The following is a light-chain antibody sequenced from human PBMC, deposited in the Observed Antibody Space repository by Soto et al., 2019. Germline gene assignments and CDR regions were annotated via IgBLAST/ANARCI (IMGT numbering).Light chain of an antibody. J-gene: IGKJ2*01. CDR2: DTS. CDR3: QQRYSTPFT. V-gene: IGKV1-39*01. Sequence: DIQMTQSPSSLSASVGDSVTIPCRASQNIRTLLNWYRQKPGKAPELLIYDTSTLQSGVPSRFSGVGSGTDFSLIISGLQPEDFATYYCQQRYSTPFTFGHGTKLDIK. CDR1: QNIRTL.